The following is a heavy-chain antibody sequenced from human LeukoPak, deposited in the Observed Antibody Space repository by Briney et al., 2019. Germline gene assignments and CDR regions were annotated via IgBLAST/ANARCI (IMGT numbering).Heavy chain of an antibody. CDR1: GGSISSGDYY. CDR3: ASGGYKTHFDY. D-gene: IGHD5-24*01. V-gene: IGHV4-30-4*08. J-gene: IGHJ4*02. CDR2: IYYSGST. Sequence: SETLSLTCTVSGGSISSGDYYWSWIRQPPGKGLEWIGYIYYSGSTYYNPSLKSRVTISVDTSKDQFSLKLSSVTAADTAVYYCASGGYKTHFDYWGQGTLVTVSS.